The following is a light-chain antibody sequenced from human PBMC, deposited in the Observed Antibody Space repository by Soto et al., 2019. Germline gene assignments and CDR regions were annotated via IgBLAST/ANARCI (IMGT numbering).Light chain of an antibody. Sequence: QSVLTQPASVSGCPGQSITISCTGTSSDVGGYNYVSWYQQHPGKAPKLMIYDVGNRPSGVSNRFSGSKSGNTASLTISGLQAEDEADYYCSSYTSSSTVVFGGGTKVTVL. CDR3: SSYTSSSTVV. CDR2: DVG. V-gene: IGLV2-14*01. CDR1: SSDVGGYNY. J-gene: IGLJ2*01.